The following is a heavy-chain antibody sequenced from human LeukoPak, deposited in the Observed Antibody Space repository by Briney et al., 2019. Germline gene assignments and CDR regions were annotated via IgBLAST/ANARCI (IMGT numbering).Heavy chain of an antibody. CDR2: TNHIGST. Sequence: GTLSLTCAAYGWTLSGYSWSWIRQPPGKGLEWIGETNHIGSTNYTPSLTSRLTVSVDTSENQISLNLRSMTAADTAVYYSARVWTGHYSRGQVYYYGMDVWGPGTTVTVSS. CDR1: GWTLSGYS. CDR3: ARVWTGHYSRGQVYYYGMDV. J-gene: IGHJ6*02. D-gene: IGHD3/OR15-3a*01. V-gene: IGHV4-34*01.